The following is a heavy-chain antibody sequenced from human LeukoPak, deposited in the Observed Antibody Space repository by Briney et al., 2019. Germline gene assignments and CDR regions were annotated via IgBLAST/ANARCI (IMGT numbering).Heavy chain of an antibody. CDR3: AKDDQDRFVVVPAAMVDYYYGMDV. Sequence: PGGSLRLSCAASGFTFSSYAMSWVRQAPGKGLEWVSAISGSGGSTYYADSVKGRFTISRDNSKNTLYLQMNSLRAEDTAVYYCAKDDQDRFVVVPAAMVDYYYGMDVWGQGTTVTVSS. D-gene: IGHD2-2*01. V-gene: IGHV3-23*01. CDR1: GFTFSSYA. J-gene: IGHJ6*02. CDR2: ISGSGGST.